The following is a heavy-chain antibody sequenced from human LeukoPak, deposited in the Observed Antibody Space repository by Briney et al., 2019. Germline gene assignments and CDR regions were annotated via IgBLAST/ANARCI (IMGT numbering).Heavy chain of an antibody. V-gene: IGHV3-23*01. CDR1: GFTFSSYA. D-gene: IGHD1-7*01. Sequence: GGSLRLSCAASGFTFSSYAMSWVRQAPGRGLEWVSTINTRGTFTYHTDSVKGRFVISRDNSKNTVYLQMNSLRADDTAIYYCAPGRTGTIDYWGQGTLVTVSS. CDR2: INTRGTFT. CDR3: APGRTGTIDY. J-gene: IGHJ4*02.